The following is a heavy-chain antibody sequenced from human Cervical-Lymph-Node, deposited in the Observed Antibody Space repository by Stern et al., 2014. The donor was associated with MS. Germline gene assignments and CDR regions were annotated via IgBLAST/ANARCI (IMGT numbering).Heavy chain of an antibody. J-gene: IGHJ4*02. D-gene: IGHD4/OR15-4a*01. CDR2: IYWDDDK. V-gene: IGHV2-5*02. CDR1: GFSLSTSGLG. CDR3: ARTSLTMPWNY. Sequence: QVTLKESGPTLVKPTQTLTLTCTFSGFSLSTSGLGVGWLRQPPGKALEWLALIYWDDDKRYSPSLKSRLTITKDTSKNQVVLTMTNMDPVDTATYYCARTSLTMPWNYWGQGTLVTVSS.